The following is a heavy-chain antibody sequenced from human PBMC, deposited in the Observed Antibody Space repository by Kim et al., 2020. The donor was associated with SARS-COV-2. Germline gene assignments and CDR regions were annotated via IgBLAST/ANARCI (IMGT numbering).Heavy chain of an antibody. Sequence: NYNPALKSRVTRSVDTSKNQFSLKLSSVTAADTAVYYCARGYYGDYRFDYWGQGTLVTVSS. J-gene: IGHJ4*02. D-gene: IGHD4-17*01. V-gene: IGHV4-59*09. CDR3: ARGYYGDYRFDY.